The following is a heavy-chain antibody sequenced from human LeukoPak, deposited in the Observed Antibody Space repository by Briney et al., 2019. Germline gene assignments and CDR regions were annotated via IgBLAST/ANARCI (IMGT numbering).Heavy chain of an antibody. CDR2: IYYSGST. Sequence: SETLSLTCTVSGGSISSSSYYWGWIRQPPGKGLEWIGSIYYSGSTYYNPSLKSRVTISVDTSKNQFSLKLSSVTAADTAVYYCARRFNYDFWSGYLFDYWGQGTLVTVSS. D-gene: IGHD3-3*01. CDR3: ARRFNYDFWSGYLFDY. CDR1: GGSISSSSYY. V-gene: IGHV4-39*01. J-gene: IGHJ4*02.